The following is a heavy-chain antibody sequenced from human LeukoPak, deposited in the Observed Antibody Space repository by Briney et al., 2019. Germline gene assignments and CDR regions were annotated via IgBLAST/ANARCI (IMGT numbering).Heavy chain of an antibody. Sequence: SETLSLTCTVSGGSISSSRYCWGWLRQPPGKGLEWIVNIYYSGSTYYNPSRKSRVTIFVDTSKNHFSLKVNSVTAADTAVYYCARLDNSGYYTLDYWGQGTLVTVSS. D-gene: IGHD3-22*01. CDR3: ARLDNSGYYTLDY. CDR2: IYYSGST. V-gene: IGHV4-39*02. J-gene: IGHJ4*02. CDR1: GGSISSSRYC.